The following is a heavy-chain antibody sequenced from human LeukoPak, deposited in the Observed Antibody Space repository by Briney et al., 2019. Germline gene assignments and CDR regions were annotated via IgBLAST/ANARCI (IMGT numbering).Heavy chain of an antibody. D-gene: IGHD2-15*01. CDR2: ISGRSTYI. V-gene: IGHV3-21*01. J-gene: IGHJ6*02. CDR1: GFTFNDYS. Sequence: GGSLRLSCAASGFTFNDYSMNWVRQAPGKGLEWVSSISGRSTYIYYADSMKGRFPISRDNAKNSLYLQMSSLRAEDTAVYYCAREAYCSGGSCLPLDVWGQGTTVTVSS. CDR3: AREAYCSGGSCLPLDV.